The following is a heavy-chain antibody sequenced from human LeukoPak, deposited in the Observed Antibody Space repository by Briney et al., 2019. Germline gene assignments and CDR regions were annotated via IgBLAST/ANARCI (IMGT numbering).Heavy chain of an antibody. CDR3: ARGTAAIGWFDP. CDR1: GFTFSSYS. V-gene: IGHV3-21*01. Sequence: GGSLRPSCAASGFTFSSYSMNWVRQAPGKGLEWVSSISSSSSYIYYADSVKGRFTISRDNAKNSLYLQMNSLRAEDTAVYYCARGTAAIGWFDPWGQGTLVTVSS. J-gene: IGHJ5*02. CDR2: ISSSSSYI. D-gene: IGHD2-2*02.